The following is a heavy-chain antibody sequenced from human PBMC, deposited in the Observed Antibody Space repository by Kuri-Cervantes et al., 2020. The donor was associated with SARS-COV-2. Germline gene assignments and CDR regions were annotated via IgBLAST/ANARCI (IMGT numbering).Heavy chain of an antibody. V-gene: IGHV4-34*01. J-gene: IGHJ4*02. CDR3: ARGEWDVVLD. CDR2: INHSGST. Sequence: ESLKISCGVSGASFGNYYWSWIRQSPGKGLEWIGEINHSGSTNYNPPLKSRVTISLETSKNQFSLNLSSVTAADTAVYYCARGEWDVVLDWGQGTLVTVSS. D-gene: IGHD1-26*01. CDR1: GASFGNYY.